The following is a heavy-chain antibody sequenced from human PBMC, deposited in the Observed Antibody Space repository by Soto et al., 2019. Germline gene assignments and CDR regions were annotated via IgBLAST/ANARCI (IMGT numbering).Heavy chain of an antibody. CDR3: ARVGRRYCSGGSCYSGSFVY. CDR1: GGSISSGGYY. CDR2: IYYSGST. Sequence: QVQLQESGPGLVKPSQTLSLTCTVSGGSISSGGYYWSWIRQHPGKGLEWIGYIYYSGSTYYNPSLKSRVTISVDTSKNQFSLKLSSVTVADTAVYYCARVGRRYCSGGSCYSGSFVYWGQGTLVTVSS. D-gene: IGHD2-15*01. V-gene: IGHV4-31*03. J-gene: IGHJ4*02.